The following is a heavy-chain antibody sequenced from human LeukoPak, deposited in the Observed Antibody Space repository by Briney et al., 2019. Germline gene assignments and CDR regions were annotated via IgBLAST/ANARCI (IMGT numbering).Heavy chain of an antibody. CDR2: ISYDGSNK. V-gene: IGHV3-30*18. D-gene: IGHD5-18*01. Sequence: PGGSLRLSCAASGFTFSSYGMHWVRQAPGKGLEWVAVISYDGSNKYYADSVKGRFTISRDNSKSTLYLQMNSLRAEDTAVYYCAKDQGGYGHSAIDYWGQGTLVTVSS. CDR1: GFTFSSYG. J-gene: IGHJ4*02. CDR3: AKDQGGYGHSAIDY.